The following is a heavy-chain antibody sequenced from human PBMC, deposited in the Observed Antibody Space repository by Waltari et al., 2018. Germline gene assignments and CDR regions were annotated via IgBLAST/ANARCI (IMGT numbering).Heavy chain of an antibody. J-gene: IGHJ4*02. Sequence: EVQLVESGGGLVQPGGSLRLSCAASGFSFSTCWMHWVRQAPGEGLVWVSRIDSDGTSTTYADSVKGRFTISRDNAKNTLYLHMNSLRVEDTAVYYCVRAMKSSTWTQAYWGQGTLVTVSS. CDR2: IDSDGTST. CDR1: GFSFSTCW. CDR3: VRAMKSSTWTQAY. V-gene: IGHV3-74*03. D-gene: IGHD6-13*01.